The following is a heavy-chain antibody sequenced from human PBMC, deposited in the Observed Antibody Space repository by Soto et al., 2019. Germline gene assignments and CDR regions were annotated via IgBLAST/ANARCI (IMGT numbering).Heavy chain of an antibody. CDR2: ISGSGGST. Sequence: GGSLRLSCAASGFTFSSYAMSWVRQAPGKGLEWVSAISGSGGSTYYAGSVKGRFTTSSDNSKNTLYLQMNSLRAEDTAVYYCAKEEYDYSNALWGQGTLVTVSS. CDR1: GFTFSSYA. J-gene: IGHJ4*02. D-gene: IGHD4-4*01. V-gene: IGHV3-23*01. CDR3: AKEEYDYSNAL.